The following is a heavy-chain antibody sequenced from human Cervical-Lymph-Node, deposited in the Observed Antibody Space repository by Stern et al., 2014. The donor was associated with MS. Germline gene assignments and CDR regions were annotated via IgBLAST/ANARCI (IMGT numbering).Heavy chain of an antibody. CDR2: IYPGDSDT. CDR1: GYSFTNYW. J-gene: IGHJ4*02. D-gene: IGHD6-19*01. Sequence: EVQLAESGAEVKKPGESLKISCKGSGYSFTNYWIGWVRQMPGKGLEWMGIIYPGDSDTRYSPSFQGQVTISADKSIRTASLQWSSLKASDTAMYYCARHCAKREQCAFDYWGQGTLVTVSS. CDR3: ARHCAKREQCAFDY. V-gene: IGHV5-51*01.